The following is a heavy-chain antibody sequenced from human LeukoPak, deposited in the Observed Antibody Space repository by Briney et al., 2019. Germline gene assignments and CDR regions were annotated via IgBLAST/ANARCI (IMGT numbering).Heavy chain of an antibody. Sequence: ASVKVSCKASGYTFTSYGISWVRQAPGQGLEWMGWISAYNGNTNYAQKLQGRVTMTTDTSTSTAYMELRSLRSGDTAVYYCARDPITFGGVIVEPIFDYWGQGTLVTVSS. CDR1: GYTFTSYG. V-gene: IGHV1-18*01. CDR3: ARDPITFGGVIVEPIFDY. D-gene: IGHD3-16*02. CDR2: ISAYNGNT. J-gene: IGHJ4*02.